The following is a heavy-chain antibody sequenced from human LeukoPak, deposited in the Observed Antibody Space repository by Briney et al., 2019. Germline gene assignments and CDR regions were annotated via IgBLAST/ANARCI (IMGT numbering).Heavy chain of an antibody. CDR2: ISWNSGSI. CDR1: GFTFDDYA. J-gene: IGHJ4*02. V-gene: IGHV3-9*03. CDR3: AKDIGGTVMPIGFDY. Sequence: GRSLRLSCAASGFTFDDYAMNWVRQAPGNGLEWVSGISWNSGSIGYADSVKGRFTISRDNAKNSLYLQMNSLGAEDMALYYCAKDIGGTVMPIGFDYWGQGTVVTVSS. D-gene: IGHD1-1*01.